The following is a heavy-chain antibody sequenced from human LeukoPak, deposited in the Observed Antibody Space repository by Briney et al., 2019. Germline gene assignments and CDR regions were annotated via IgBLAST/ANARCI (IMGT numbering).Heavy chain of an antibody. CDR2: MNPNSGNT. J-gene: IGHJ4*02. D-gene: IGHD3-22*01. Sequence: ASVKVSCKASGYTFTGYDINWVRQATGQGPEWMGWMNPNSGNTGYAQKFQGRVTMTRDTSISTAYMELSRLRSDDTAVYYCSRQYHYDSNGYYPLKYWGQGTLVTVSS. CDR1: GYTFTGYD. V-gene: IGHV1-8*01. CDR3: SRQYHYDSNGYYPLKY.